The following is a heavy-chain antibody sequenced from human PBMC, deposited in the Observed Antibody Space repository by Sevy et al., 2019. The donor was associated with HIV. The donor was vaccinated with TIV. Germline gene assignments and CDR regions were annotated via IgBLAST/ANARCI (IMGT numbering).Heavy chain of an antibody. CDR2: IRNKPKSYTT. D-gene: IGHD6-19*01. CDR1: VFAFGDLY. CDR3: AAVAANKGYFDI. V-gene: IGHV3-72*01. Sequence: GGSLRLSCAASVFAFGDLYKDWVRQAPGKGLEWVGRIRNKPKSYTTEYAASVKGRFTISRDDSRNSLYLQMNSLKTEDTAVYYCAAVAANKGYFDIWGRGSLVTVSS. J-gene: IGHJ2*01.